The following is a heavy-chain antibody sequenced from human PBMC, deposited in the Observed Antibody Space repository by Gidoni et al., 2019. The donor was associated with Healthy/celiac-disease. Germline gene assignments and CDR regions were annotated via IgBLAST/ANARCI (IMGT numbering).Heavy chain of an antibody. D-gene: IGHD2-15*01. V-gene: IGHV3-21*01. CDR3: AREGPDCSGGSCYFDY. CDR1: GFTVRSYS. Sequence: EVQLVESGGGLVKPGGSLRLSCAASGFTVRSYSMNWVRQAPGKGLEWVSSISSSSSYIYYADSVKGRFTISRDNAKNSLYLQMNSLRAEDTAVYYCAREGPDCSGGSCYFDYWGQGTLVTVSS. CDR2: ISSSSSYI. J-gene: IGHJ4*02.